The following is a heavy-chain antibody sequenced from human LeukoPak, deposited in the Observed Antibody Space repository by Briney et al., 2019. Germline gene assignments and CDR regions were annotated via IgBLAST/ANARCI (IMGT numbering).Heavy chain of an antibody. CDR2: IYYSGST. J-gene: IGHJ5*02. CDR1: GGSISSYY. CDR3: AREVAVAGRGWFDP. D-gene: IGHD6-19*01. Sequence: SETLPLTCTVSGGSISSYYWSWIRQPPGKGLEWIGYIYYSGSTNYNPSLKSRVTISVDTSKNQFSLKLSSVTAADTAVYYCAREVAVAGRGWFDPWGQGTLVTVSS. V-gene: IGHV4-59*12.